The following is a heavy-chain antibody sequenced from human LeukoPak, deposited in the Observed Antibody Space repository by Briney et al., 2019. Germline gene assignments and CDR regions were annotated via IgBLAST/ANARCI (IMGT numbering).Heavy chain of an antibody. CDR2: ISYDGSNK. J-gene: IGHJ4*02. D-gene: IGHD6-6*01. CDR1: GFTFSSYG. V-gene: IGHV3-30*18. CDR3: AKGTPRGIAARPYYFDY. Sequence: GGSLRLSCAASGFTFSSYGMHWVRQAPGKGLEWVAVISYDGSNKYYADSVKGRFTISRDNSKNTLYLQMNSLRAEDTAVYYCAKGTPRGIAARPYYFDYWGQGTLVTVSS.